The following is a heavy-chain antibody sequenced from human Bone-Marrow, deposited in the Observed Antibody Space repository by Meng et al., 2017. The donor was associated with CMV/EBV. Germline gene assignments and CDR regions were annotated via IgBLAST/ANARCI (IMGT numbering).Heavy chain of an antibody. D-gene: IGHD2-21*01. V-gene: IGHV3-30-3*01. Sequence: GESLNISCAASGFSFNYYAMHWVCQAPGKGLEWVAVISYDGSNQYYADSVEGRFTISRDNSKNTLYFQMNSLRAEDTAVYYCARGDRRRHFGYWGQGTLVTVSS. CDR2: ISYDGSNQ. CDR3: ARGDRRRHFGY. CDR1: GFSFNYYA. J-gene: IGHJ4*02.